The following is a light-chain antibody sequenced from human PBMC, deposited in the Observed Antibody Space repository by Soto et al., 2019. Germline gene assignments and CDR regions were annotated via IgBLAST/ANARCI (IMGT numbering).Light chain of an antibody. CDR3: QQYNNWPTWT. V-gene: IGKV3-15*01. CDR1: QSVSSN. Sequence: EIVMTHSPATLPVSPGERATLSCRASQSVSSNLAWYQQKPGQAPRLLIYGASTRATGIPARFSGSGSGTEFTLTISSLQSEDFAVYYCQQYNNWPTWTFGQGTKVDIK. CDR2: GAS. J-gene: IGKJ1*01.